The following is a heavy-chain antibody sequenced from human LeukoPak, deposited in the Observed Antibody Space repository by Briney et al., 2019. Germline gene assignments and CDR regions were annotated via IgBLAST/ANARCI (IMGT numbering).Heavy chain of an antibody. CDR3: ARDGHYDILTGYFQD. Sequence: GSLRLSCAASGFTFSSYSMNWVRQAPGKGLEWVSYISSSSTIYYADSVKGRFTISRDNAKNSLYLQMNSLRAEDTAVYYCARDGHYDILTGYFQDWGQGTLVTVSS. D-gene: IGHD3-9*01. J-gene: IGHJ1*01. CDR2: ISSSSTI. V-gene: IGHV3-48*04. CDR1: GFTFSSYS.